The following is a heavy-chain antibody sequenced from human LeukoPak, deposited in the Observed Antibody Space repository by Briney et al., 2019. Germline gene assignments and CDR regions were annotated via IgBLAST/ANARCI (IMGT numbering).Heavy chain of an antibody. Sequence: GGSLRLSCAASGFSFSVFAMTWVRQAPGEGLEWVSSISGSGVITYYGDSVKGRFAISRDNSAKTVYLDMRNLRGDDTALYYCAKAKSPGYSSSWPSNLDSWGQGTLVTVSS. CDR3: AKAKSPGYSSSWPSNLDS. V-gene: IGHV3-23*01. CDR2: ISGSGVIT. CDR1: GFSFSVFA. J-gene: IGHJ4*02. D-gene: IGHD4-11*01.